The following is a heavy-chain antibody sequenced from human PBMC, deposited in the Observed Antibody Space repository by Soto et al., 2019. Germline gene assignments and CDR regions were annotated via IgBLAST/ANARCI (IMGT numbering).Heavy chain of an antibody. J-gene: IGHJ4*02. D-gene: IGHD2-15*01. V-gene: IGHV1-18*01. CDR2: ISAYNGNT. CDR3: ARGREAVFYCSGGSCYPRTLDY. CDR1: GYTFTSYG. Sequence: ASVKVSCKASGYTFTSYGISWVRQAPGQGLEWMGWISAYNGNTNYAQKLQGRVTMTTDTSTSTAYMELRSLRSDDTAVYYCARGREAVFYCSGGSCYPRTLDYWGQGTLVTVSS.